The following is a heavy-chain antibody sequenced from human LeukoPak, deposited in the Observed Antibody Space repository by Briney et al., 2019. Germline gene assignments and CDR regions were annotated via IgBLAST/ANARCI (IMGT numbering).Heavy chain of an antibody. D-gene: IGHD3-22*01. J-gene: IGHJ4*02. CDR2: VFYSGST. Sequence: PSETLSLTCTVSDDSINNYFWTWLRQSPGKGLEWIGYVFYSGSTSYNPSLRSRLTMSVDTSKSQFSLNLKSVTAADTAVYYCARGTRRYYDGSGYYYGEFDYWGQGILVTVSS. V-gene: IGHV4-59*01. CDR3: ARGTRRYYDGSGYYYGEFDY. CDR1: DDSINNYF.